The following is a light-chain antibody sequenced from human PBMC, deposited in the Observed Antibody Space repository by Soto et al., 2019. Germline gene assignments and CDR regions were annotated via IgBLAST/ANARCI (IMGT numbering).Light chain of an antibody. J-gene: IGLJ1*01. CDR2: DVS. CDR3: SSYSSTITRV. V-gene: IGLV2-14*03. CDR1: SSEIGAYNY. Sequence: QSALTQPDSVSGSPGQSITISCIGTSSEIGAYNYASWYQQHPGKAHKLIIYDVSNRPSGVSNRFSGSKSGYTASLTISGLQAEDEADYYCSSYSSTITRVFGTGTRSPS.